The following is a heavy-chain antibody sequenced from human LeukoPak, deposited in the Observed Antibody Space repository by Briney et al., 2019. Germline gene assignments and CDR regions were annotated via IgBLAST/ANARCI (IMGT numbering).Heavy chain of an antibody. Sequence: GGSLRLSCAASGFTFSSYAMHWVRQAPGKGLEWVAVISYDGSNKYYADSVKGRFTISRDNSKNTLYLQMNSLRAEDTAVYYCARALYSSSCRWGQGTMVTVSS. V-gene: IGHV3-30*04. CDR3: ARALYSSSCR. CDR2: ISYDGSNK. J-gene: IGHJ3*01. D-gene: IGHD6-13*01. CDR1: GFTFSSYA.